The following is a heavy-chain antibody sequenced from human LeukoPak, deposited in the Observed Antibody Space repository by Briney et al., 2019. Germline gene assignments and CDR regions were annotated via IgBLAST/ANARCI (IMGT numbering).Heavy chain of an antibody. D-gene: IGHD2-15*01. CDR2: IRQDGSAR. J-gene: IGHJ4*02. V-gene: IGHV3-7*01. Sequence: GGSLRLSCEAPGFALSSTWMSWVRQSPGRGLEWVANIRQDGSARYYRDSVSGRFTIPRDNAKVSLSLQMNSLRVEDTALYYCARDRDCGDGGCYPHFDYWGQGVQVTVSS. CDR3: ARDRDCGDGGCYPHFDY. CDR1: GFALSSTW.